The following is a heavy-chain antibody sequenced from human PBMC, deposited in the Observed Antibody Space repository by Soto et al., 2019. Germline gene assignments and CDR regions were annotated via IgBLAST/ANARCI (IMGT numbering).Heavy chain of an antibody. Sequence: QVQRVQSGAEVKKPGASVKVSCKASGYTFTSYDIHWVRQATGQGLEWMGWMNPNSGNTGYAQKIQGRVTMTRNTCINAACLEVSSLRSEYAAEYFGAGEGGRRHMGGATDYWGQGTLVTVSS. CDR2: MNPNSGNT. CDR1: GYTFTSYD. CDR3: AGEGGRRHMGGATDY. D-gene: IGHD3-16*01. J-gene: IGHJ4*02. V-gene: IGHV1-8*01.